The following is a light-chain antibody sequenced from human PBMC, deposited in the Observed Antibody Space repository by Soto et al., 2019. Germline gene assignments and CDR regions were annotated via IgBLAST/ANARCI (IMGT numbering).Light chain of an antibody. Sequence: QSALTQPPSVSGSPGPSVTISCTGTSSDVGSFNRFSWYQQPPGTAPKLMVYEVSNRPSGVPDRFSGSKSGNTASLTISGLQAEDVADYYCSSYTGSSTYVFGTGTKLTVL. CDR1: SSDVGSFNR. CDR2: EVS. J-gene: IGLJ1*01. V-gene: IGLV2-18*02. CDR3: SSYTGSSTYV.